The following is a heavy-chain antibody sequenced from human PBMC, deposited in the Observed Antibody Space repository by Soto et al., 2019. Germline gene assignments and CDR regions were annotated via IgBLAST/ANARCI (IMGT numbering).Heavy chain of an antibody. CDR3: ARQLLRARYFDY. D-gene: IGHD1-1*01. V-gene: IGHV4-34*01. CDR1: GGSFSGYY. CDR2: INHSGST. J-gene: IGHJ4*02. Sequence: QVQLQQWGAGLLEPSETLSLTCAVYGGSFSGYYWSWIRQPPGKGLEWIGEINHSGSTNYNPSLKSRVTISVDTSKNQFSLKLSSVTAADTAVYYCARQLLRARYFDYWGQGILVTVSS.